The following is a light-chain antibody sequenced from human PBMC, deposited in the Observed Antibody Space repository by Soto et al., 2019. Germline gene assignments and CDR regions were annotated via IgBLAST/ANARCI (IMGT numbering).Light chain of an antibody. CDR3: LQYQSYWT. J-gene: IGKJ1*01. V-gene: IGKV1-5*03. Sequence: DIQMTQSPSTLSASVGDRVSITCRASQSISRQLAWYQQKPGKAPNLLIYQASNLETGVPSRFTGSGSGTEFTLTISSLQPDDLATSYCLQYQSYWTCGQGTKVEVK. CDR2: QAS. CDR1: QSISRQ.